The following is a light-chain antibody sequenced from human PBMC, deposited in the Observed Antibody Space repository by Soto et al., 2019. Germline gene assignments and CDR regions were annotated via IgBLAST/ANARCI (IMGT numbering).Light chain of an antibody. Sequence: DLPMTQSPSSLSASVGDRVTISCRASQSISTYLNWYRQKPGKAPELLIYAASSLQSGVPSRFSGSGSGTHFTLTISNLPPEDFSSYYCQQSYSSPNTFGQGTKLEI. CDR2: AAS. CDR3: QQSYSSPNT. CDR1: QSISTY. V-gene: IGKV1-39*01. J-gene: IGKJ2*01.